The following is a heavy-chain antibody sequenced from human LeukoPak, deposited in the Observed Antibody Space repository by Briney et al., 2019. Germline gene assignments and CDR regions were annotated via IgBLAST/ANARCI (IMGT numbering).Heavy chain of an antibody. CDR2: IGGSGVST. V-gene: IGHV3-23*01. D-gene: IGHD3-10*01. CDR3: AKDVAGVRGVRGGFDY. Sequence: GGSLRLSCAASGFTFSTYAMSWVRQAPGKGLEWVSAIGGSGVSTYYADSVKGRFAISRDNSKNTLYLQMSTVRAEDTAIYYCAKDVAGVRGVRGGFDYWGPGTLGTVSS. CDR1: GFTFSTYA. J-gene: IGHJ4*02.